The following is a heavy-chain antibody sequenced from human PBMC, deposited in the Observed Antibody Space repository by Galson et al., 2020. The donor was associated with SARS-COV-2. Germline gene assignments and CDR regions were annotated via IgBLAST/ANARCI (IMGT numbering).Heavy chain of an antibody. CDR2: ISSRSSTI. Sequence: GESLKISCAASGFTFSSYSLNWVRQAPGKGLEWVSYISSRSSTIYYADSVKGRFTISRDNAKNSLYLQMNSLRAEDTAVYYCARAPDYYYYYMDVWGKGTTVTISS. V-gene: IGHV3-48*01. J-gene: IGHJ6*03. CDR1: GFTFSSYS. CDR3: ARAPDYYYYYMDV.